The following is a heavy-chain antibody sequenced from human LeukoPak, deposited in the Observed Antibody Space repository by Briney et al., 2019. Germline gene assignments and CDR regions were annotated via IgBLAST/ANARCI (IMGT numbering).Heavy chain of an antibody. CDR2: IGTAGDS. J-gene: IGHJ3*02. CDR3: ARSLPCRGYSPHDCGAFDI. CDR1: AFSFSSFD. V-gene: IGHV3-13*01. D-gene: IGHD5-12*01. Sequence: GGSLRLSCAASAFSFSSFDMHWVRQATGKGLEWVSVIGTAGDSYYPGSVKGRFTISRENAKNYLYLQMNSLRAGDTAVYYCARSLPCRGYSPHDCGAFDIWGQGTMVTVSS.